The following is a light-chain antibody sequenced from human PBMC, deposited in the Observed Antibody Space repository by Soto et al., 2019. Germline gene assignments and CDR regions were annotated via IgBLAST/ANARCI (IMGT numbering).Light chain of an antibody. Sequence: DIQMTQSPSSLSASVGDRVTMTFQASQDISDHLNWYQYKEGEAPQLLIYDASNLESGVPSRFSGSGSGTDFTLTISCLQSEDFATYYCQQYYSYPRITFGQGTRLEIK. CDR3: QQYYSYPRIT. CDR1: QDISDH. CDR2: DAS. V-gene: IGKV1-33*01. J-gene: IGKJ5*01.